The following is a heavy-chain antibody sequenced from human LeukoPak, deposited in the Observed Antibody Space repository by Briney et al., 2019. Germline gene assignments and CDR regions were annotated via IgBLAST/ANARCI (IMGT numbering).Heavy chain of an antibody. CDR1: GFTFSSYS. V-gene: IGHV3-21*01. J-gene: IGHJ6*02. D-gene: IGHD1-7*01. Sequence: TGGSLRLSCAASGFTFSSYSMNWVRQAPGKGLEWVSSISSSSSYIYYADSVKGRFTISRDNAKNSLYLQMNSLRAEDTAVYYCARDELELPPGHYYYGMDVWGQGTTVTVSS. CDR2: ISSSSSYI. CDR3: ARDELELPPGHYYYGMDV.